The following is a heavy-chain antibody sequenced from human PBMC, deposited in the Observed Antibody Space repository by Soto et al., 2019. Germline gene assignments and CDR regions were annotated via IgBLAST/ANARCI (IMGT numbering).Heavy chain of an antibody. V-gene: IGHV3-30-3*01. D-gene: IGHD3-22*01. CDR2: ISYDGSNK. CDR3: ASGVDSSGYYYFDY. CDR1: GFTFSSYA. Sequence: GGSLRLSCAASGFTFSSYAMHWVRQAPGKGLEWVAVISYDGSNKYYADSVKGRFTISRDNSKNTLYLQMNSPRAEDTAVYYCASGVDSSGYYYFDYWGQGTLVTVSS. J-gene: IGHJ4*02.